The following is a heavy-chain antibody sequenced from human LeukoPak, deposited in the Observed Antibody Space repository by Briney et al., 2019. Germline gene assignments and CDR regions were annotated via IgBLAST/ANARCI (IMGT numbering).Heavy chain of an antibody. CDR3: ARDRITMVRGVIGTSDYYYYGMDV. J-gene: IGHJ6*02. V-gene: IGHV3-53*04. Sequence: GGSLRLSCAASGFTVSSNYMSWVRQAPGKGLEWVSVIYSGGSTYYADSVKGRFTISRHNPKNTLYLQMNSLRAEDTAVYYCARDRITMVRGVIGTSDYYYYGMDVWGQGTTVTVSS. D-gene: IGHD3-10*01. CDR1: GFTVSSNY. CDR2: IYSGGST.